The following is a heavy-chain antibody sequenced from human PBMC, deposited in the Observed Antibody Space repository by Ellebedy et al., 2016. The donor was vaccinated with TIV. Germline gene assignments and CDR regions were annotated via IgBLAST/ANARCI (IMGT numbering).Heavy chain of an antibody. CDR3: ARDFHGSGSYHWFDP. J-gene: IGHJ5*02. CDR2: INPNTGGT. V-gene: IGHV1-2*04. Sequence: AASVKVSCKASGYTFTGYYMHWVRQAPGQGLEWMGWINPNTGGTDYAQKFQGWVTMTSDTSISTAYMELRLRSDDTAVYYCARDFHGSGSYHWFDPWGQGTLVTVSS. D-gene: IGHD3-10*01. CDR1: GYTFTGYY.